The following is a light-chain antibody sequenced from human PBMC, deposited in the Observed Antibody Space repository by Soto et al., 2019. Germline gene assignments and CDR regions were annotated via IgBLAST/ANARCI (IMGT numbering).Light chain of an antibody. J-gene: IGLJ1*01. Sequence: QSALTQPASGSGSPGQSITISCTGTSSDVGGYNYVSWYQQHPGKAPKLMIYDVSNRPSGVSNRFSGSKSGNTASLTISGLQAEYEADYYCSSYTSSSTLLYVFGNGTKLTVL. CDR2: DVS. V-gene: IGLV2-14*01. CDR1: SSDVGGYNY. CDR3: SSYTSSSTLLYV.